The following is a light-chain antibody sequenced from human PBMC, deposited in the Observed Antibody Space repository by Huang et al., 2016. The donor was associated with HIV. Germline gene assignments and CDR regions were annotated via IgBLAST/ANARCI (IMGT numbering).Light chain of an antibody. CDR3: HQYGSSKAT. J-gene: IGKJ1*01. CDR2: GTS. Sequence: VFTQSPGSVSVSLGDRVTVSCRASQSVDSGYLAWYQQKAGQSPRLLVDGTSSRDSGIPSRFSGSGSGTEFTLTISRLEPEDFGVYYCHQYGSSKATFGQGTKVDI. V-gene: IGKV3-20*01. CDR1: QSVDSGY.